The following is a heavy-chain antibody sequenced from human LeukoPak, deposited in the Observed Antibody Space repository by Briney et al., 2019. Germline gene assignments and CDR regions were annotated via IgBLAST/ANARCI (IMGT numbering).Heavy chain of an antibody. V-gene: IGHV1-2*02. CDR2: INPNSGGT. CDR1: GYTFTGYY. Sequence: ASVKVSCKASGYTFTGYYMHWVRQAPGQGLEWMGWINPNSGGTNYAQKFQGRVTMTRDTSISTAYMELSRLRSDDTAVYYCARVASNDSSGYGQDYWGQGTLVTVSS. D-gene: IGHD3-22*01. J-gene: IGHJ4*02. CDR3: ARVASNDSSGYGQDY.